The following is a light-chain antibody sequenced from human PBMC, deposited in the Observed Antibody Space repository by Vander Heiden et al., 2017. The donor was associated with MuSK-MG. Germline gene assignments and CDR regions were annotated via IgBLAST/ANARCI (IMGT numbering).Light chain of an antibody. CDR3: QQSYSTPRCS. CDR1: QSTSSY. J-gene: IGKJ2*04. Sequence: DTQMTQSPSSLSASVGDRVTITCRASQSTSSYLNWYQQKPGKAPKLLIYAASSLQSGVPSRFSGSGSGTDFTLTISSLQPEDFATYYCQQSYSTPRCSFGQGTRLEIK. CDR2: AAS. V-gene: IGKV1-39*01.